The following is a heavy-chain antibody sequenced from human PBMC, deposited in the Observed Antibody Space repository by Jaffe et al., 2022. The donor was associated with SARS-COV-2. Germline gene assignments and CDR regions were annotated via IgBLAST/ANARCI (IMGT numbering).Heavy chain of an antibody. J-gene: IGHJ4*02. D-gene: IGHD6-13*01. Sequence: QVQVVESGGGVVQPGRSLRLSCAASGFTFSSFAMHWVRQAPGKGLEWVALISYDGSNEYYADSVKGRFTISRDNSKNTLYLQMNSLRVEDTAVYYCARGGYSNFWYEQYWGQGTLVTVSS. CDR3: ARGGYSNFWYEQY. V-gene: IGHV3-30-3*01. CDR2: ISYDGSNE. CDR1: GFTFSSFA.